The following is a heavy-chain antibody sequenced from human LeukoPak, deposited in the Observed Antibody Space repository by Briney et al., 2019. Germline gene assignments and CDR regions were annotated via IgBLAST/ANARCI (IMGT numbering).Heavy chain of an antibody. CDR2: ININTGNP. Sequence: ASVKVSCKASGYSFTSYAINWVRQAPGQGLEWMGWININTGNPTYAQGFTGRFVFSLDTSVSTAYLQISSLKAEDTAVYYCARGSIVLMTTMTDWGQGTLVTVSS. CDR3: ARGSIVLMTTMTD. J-gene: IGHJ4*02. CDR1: GYSFTSYA. D-gene: IGHD4-17*01. V-gene: IGHV7-4-1*02.